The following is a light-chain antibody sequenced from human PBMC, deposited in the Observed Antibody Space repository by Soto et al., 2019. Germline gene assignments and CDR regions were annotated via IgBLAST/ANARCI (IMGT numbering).Light chain of an antibody. CDR1: QSVSNSY. Sequence: EIVLTQSPGTLSLSPGERATLSCRASQSVSNSYLAWYQQKPGQAPRLLIYGASSRATGIPDRFSGSGSGTDFTLTISRLEPEDCAVYYCQQYGSSSYTFGQGTKLEIK. CDR2: GAS. V-gene: IGKV3-20*01. J-gene: IGKJ2*01. CDR3: QQYGSSSYT.